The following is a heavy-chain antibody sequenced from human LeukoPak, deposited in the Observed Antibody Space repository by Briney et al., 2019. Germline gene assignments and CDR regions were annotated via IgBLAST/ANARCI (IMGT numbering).Heavy chain of an antibody. Sequence: GESLKISCKGSGYSFTTYWIGWVRQMPGKGLEWMGIIYPGDSDTRYSPSFQGQVTISADKSISTAYLQWSSLKASDTAMYYCARARNSGYDFNWFDPWGQGTLVTVSS. CDR1: GYSFTTYW. D-gene: IGHD5-12*01. J-gene: IGHJ5*02. V-gene: IGHV5-51*01. CDR2: IYPGDSDT. CDR3: ARARNSGYDFNWFDP.